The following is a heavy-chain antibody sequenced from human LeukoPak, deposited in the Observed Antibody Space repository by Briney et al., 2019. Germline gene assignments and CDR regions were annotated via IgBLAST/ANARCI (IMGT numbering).Heavy chain of an antibody. J-gene: IGHJ4*02. Sequence: GGSLRLSCAASGFTFSSYGMHWVRQAPGKGLEWVAFIRYDGSNKYYADSVKGRFTISRDNSKNTLYLQMNSLRAEDTAVYYCAKRRGSGSYVPFDYRGQGTLVTVSS. CDR3: AKRRGSGSYVPFDY. D-gene: IGHD1-26*01. V-gene: IGHV3-30*02. CDR1: GFTFSSYG. CDR2: IRYDGSNK.